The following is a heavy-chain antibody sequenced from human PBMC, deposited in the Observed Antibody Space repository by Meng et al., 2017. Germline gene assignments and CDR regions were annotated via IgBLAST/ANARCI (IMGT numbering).Heavy chain of an antibody. J-gene: IGHJ4*02. CDR3: AKVYQAATYCCGFDY. V-gene: IGHV3-9*03. CDR1: GFTFDDYA. CDR2: ISWNSGSI. D-gene: IGHD2-15*01. Sequence: SLKISCAASGFTFDDYAMHWVRQAPGKGLEWVSGISWNSGSIGYADSVKGRFTISRDNAKNSLYLQMNSLRAEDMALYYCAKVYQAATYCCGFDYWGQGTLVTVSS.